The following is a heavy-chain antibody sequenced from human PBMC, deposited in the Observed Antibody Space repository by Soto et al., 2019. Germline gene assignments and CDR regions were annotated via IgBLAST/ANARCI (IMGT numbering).Heavy chain of an antibody. CDR3: ARSGTYYGIEL. CDR1: GFGVSNNY. J-gene: IGHJ6*02. Sequence: GGYLRLSCAASGFGVSNNYMCWVRQAPGKGLEWVSALNSGGNTYYAASVKDRLTTSRDISRNTVFLQVNSLCSGDTVVYYCARSGTYYGIELWGQGTTVTVSS. CDR2: LNSGGNT. D-gene: IGHD1-1*01. V-gene: IGHV3-53*01.